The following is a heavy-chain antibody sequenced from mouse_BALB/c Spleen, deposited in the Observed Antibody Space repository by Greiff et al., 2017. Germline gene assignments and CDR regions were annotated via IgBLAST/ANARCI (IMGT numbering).Heavy chain of an antibody. CDR2: ISSGSSTI. CDR3: ARSTATNYYAMDY. D-gene: IGHD1-2*01. Sequence: DVQLVESGGGLVQPGGSRKLSCAASGFTFSSFGMHWVRQAPEKGLEWVAYISSGSSTIYYADTVKGRFTISRDNPKNTLFLQMTSLRSEDTAMYYCARSTATNYYAMDYWGQGTSVTVSS. CDR1: GFTFSSFG. V-gene: IGHV5-17*02. J-gene: IGHJ4*01.